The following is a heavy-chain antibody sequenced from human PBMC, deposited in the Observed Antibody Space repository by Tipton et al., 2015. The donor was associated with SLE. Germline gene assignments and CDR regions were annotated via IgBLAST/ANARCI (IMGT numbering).Heavy chain of an antibody. CDR2: IFYSGTT. CDR3: ARHYAFTFDY. CDR1: GVSISSYY. Sequence: TLSLTCTASGVSISSYYWSWIRQPPGKGLEWIAFIFYSGTTSYNPSLKSRVTISGDTSKDQLSLKLSSVTAADTAVYYCARHYAFTFDYWGQGALVTVSS. J-gene: IGHJ4*02. D-gene: IGHD2-2*01. V-gene: IGHV4-59*08.